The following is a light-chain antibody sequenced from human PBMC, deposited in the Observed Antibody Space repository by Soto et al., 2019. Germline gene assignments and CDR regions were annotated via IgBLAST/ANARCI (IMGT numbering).Light chain of an antibody. CDR3: QQTYSTPQNT. CDR1: QSISNY. Sequence: DIQMTQSPSSLSPSVGDRVTITCRAGQSISNYLNWYQQKPGKAPKLLIYAASSLQTGVPSRFSGSGSGPGFTLTISSLQPEDFATYYCQQTYSTPQNTFGQGTKLEIK. J-gene: IGKJ2*01. V-gene: IGKV1-39*01. CDR2: AAS.